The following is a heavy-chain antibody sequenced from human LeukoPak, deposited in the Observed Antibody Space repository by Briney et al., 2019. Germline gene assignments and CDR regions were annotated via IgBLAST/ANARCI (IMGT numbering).Heavy chain of an antibody. V-gene: IGHV3-9*01. D-gene: IGHD2-21*02. CDR1: GFTFDDYA. J-gene: IGHJ4*02. CDR3: AKGHGGNSRRYYFDY. Sequence: GGSLGLSCAASGFTFDDYAMHWVRQAPGKGLEWVSGISWNSGSIGYADSVKGRFTISRDNSKNTLYLQMNSLRAEDTAVYYCAKGHGGNSRRYYFDYWGQGTLVTVSS. CDR2: ISWNSGSI.